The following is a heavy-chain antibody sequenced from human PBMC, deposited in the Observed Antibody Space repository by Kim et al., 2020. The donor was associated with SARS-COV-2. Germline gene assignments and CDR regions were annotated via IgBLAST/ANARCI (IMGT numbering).Heavy chain of an antibody. CDR3: AKDRLIPVVAATPGDY. J-gene: IGHJ4*02. V-gene: IGHV3-23*01. D-gene: IGHD2-15*01. Sequence: SVKGRFTISRDNSKNTLYLKMNSLRAEDTAVYYCAKDRLIPVVAATPGDYWGQGTLVTVSS.